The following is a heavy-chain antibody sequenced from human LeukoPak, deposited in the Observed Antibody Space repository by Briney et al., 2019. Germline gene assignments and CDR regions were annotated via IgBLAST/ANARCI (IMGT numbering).Heavy chain of an antibody. J-gene: IGHJ3*02. V-gene: IGHV1-2*02. CDR1: GYTFTGYY. CDR3: ATSTKYSTSWGAFDI. Sequence: ASVKVSCKASGYTFTGYYMHWVRQAPGQGLEWMGWMNPNSGGTNYAQKFQGRVTMTRDTSISTAYMELSRLTSDDTAVYYCATSTKYSTSWGAFDIWGQGTMVTVSS. CDR2: MNPNSGGT. D-gene: IGHD6-13*01.